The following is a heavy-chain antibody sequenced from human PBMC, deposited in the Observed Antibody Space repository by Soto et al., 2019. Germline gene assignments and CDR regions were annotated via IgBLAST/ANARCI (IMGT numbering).Heavy chain of an antibody. J-gene: IGHJ6*02. Sequence: PGGSLRLSCAASGFTFGDYAMHWVRQAPGKGLEWVAVMSYDGSNKYYADSVKGRFTISRDNSQNTLYLHMNSLRAEDTAVYHCARERSDSQWYYYGLDVWGQGTTVTVS. CDR2: MSYDGSNK. CDR1: GFTFGDYA. CDR3: ARERSDSQWYYYGLDV. V-gene: IGHV3-30-3*01. D-gene: IGHD2-15*01.